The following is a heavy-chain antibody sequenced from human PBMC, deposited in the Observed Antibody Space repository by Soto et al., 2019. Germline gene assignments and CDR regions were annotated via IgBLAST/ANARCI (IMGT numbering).Heavy chain of an antibody. CDR2: ISGYSGNA. D-gene: IGHD4-17*01. CDR3: AKRTSGTTWGESDY. V-gene: IGHV1-18*04. CDR1: GYIFSDYG. Sequence: QVQVMQSGAEVKKPGDSVKVSCKTSGYIFSDYGINWVRQAPGQGLEWMGWISGYSGNANLAQKFQGRVTMTTDKSTRTAYMELRRLRSDVTAVYYCAKRTSGTTWGESDYWGKGTLVTVSS. J-gene: IGHJ4*02.